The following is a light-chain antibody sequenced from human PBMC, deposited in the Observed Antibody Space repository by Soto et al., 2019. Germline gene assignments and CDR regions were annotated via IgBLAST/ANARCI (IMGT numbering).Light chain of an antibody. CDR1: QSVSSD. CDR2: GVS. Sequence: EIVMTQSPATLSVSPGERATLSCRASQSVSSDLAWYHQKPGQAPRLLMYGVSTGATGIPDRFSGSGSGTDFTLTISGLEPEDVAVYYCQQYGSSPLTFGGGTKVDIK. V-gene: IGKV3-20*01. CDR3: QQYGSSPLT. J-gene: IGKJ4*01.